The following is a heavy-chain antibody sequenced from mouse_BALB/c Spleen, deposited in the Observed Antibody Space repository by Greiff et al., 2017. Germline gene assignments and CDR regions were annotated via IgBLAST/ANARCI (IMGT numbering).Heavy chain of an antibody. D-gene: IGHD2-4*01. Sequence: EVQLVESGGGLVQPGGSRKLSCAASGFTFSSFGMHWVRQAPEKGLEWVAYISSGSSTIYYADTVKGRFTISRDNPKNTLFLQMTSLRSEDTAMYYCARSDYDYPFAYWGQGTLVTVSA. CDR3: ARSDYDYPFAY. V-gene: IGHV5-17*02. CDR1: GFTFSSFG. CDR2: ISSGSSTI. J-gene: IGHJ3*01.